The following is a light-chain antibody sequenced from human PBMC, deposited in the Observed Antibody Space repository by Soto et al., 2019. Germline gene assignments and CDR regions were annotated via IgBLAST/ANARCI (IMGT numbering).Light chain of an antibody. J-gene: IGKJ1*01. V-gene: IGKV3-15*01. CDR2: GAF. CDR3: QESYSPFWGT. CDR1: QSMTTK. Sequence: EIVMTQSPATLSVSPGAGVPLSCRASQSMTTKLAWYQQKPGQAPRLLIHGAFTRATGIPARFSGSGSGTDFTLTISSLQPGDSATYYCQESYSPFWGTCSQGTKVDI.